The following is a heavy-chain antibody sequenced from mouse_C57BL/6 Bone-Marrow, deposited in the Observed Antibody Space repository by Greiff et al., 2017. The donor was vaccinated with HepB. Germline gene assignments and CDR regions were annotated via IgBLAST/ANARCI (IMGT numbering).Heavy chain of an antibody. V-gene: IGHV1-82*01. CDR3: ARSGYYYGSSLDY. CDR2: IYPGDGDT. D-gene: IGHD1-1*01. J-gene: IGHJ2*01. Sequence: QVQLQQSGPELVKPGASVKISCKASGYAFSSSWMNWVKQRPGKGLEWIGRIYPGDGDTNYNGKFKGKATLTADKSSSTAYMQLSSLTSDDSAVYFCARSGYYYGSSLDYWGQGTTLTVSS. CDR1: GYAFSSSW.